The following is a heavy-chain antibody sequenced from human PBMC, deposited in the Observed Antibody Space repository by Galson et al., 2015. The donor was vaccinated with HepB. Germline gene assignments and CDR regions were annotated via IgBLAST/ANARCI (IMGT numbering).Heavy chain of an antibody. J-gene: IGHJ4*02. V-gene: IGHV3-23*01. CDR1: GFTFSSYA. D-gene: IGHD5-12*01. CDR3: AKGRVATPGNFDY. CDR2: ISGSGGST. Sequence: SLRLSCAASGFTFSSYAMSWVRQAPGKGLEWVSAISGSGGSTYYADSVKGRFTISRDNSKNTLYLQMNSLRAEDTAVYYCAKGRVATPGNFDYWGQGTLVTVSS.